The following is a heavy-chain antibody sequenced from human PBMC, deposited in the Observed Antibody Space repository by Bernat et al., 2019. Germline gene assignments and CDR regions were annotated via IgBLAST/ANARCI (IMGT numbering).Heavy chain of an antibody. D-gene: IGHD6-25*01. J-gene: IGHJ4*02. V-gene: IGHV4-59*01. CDR3: ARAPGITAAAHPRFDY. CDR1: GGSIGSYY. CDR2: IYYTGST. Sequence: QVQLQESGPGLVKPSETLSLTCTVSGGSIGSYYWTWIRQPPGKGLEWIGYIYYTGSTNYNPSLKSRVTISVDTSKKQVSLKLSAVTDADAAVYYCARAPGITAAAHPRFDYWGQGTLVTVSS.